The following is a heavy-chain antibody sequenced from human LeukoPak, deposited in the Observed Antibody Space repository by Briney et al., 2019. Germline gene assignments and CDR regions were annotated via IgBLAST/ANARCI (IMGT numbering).Heavy chain of an antibody. J-gene: IGHJ3*02. CDR2: IYYSGST. Sequence: SETLSLTCSVSGGSISSSSYYWGWIRQPPGKGLEWIGSIYYSGSTYYNPSLKSRVTISVDTSKNQFSLKLSSVTAADTAVYYCARWYSSSWYRVGAFDIWGQGTMVTVSS. D-gene: IGHD6-13*01. CDR3: ARWYSSSWYRVGAFDI. CDR1: GGSISSSSYY. V-gene: IGHV4-39*07.